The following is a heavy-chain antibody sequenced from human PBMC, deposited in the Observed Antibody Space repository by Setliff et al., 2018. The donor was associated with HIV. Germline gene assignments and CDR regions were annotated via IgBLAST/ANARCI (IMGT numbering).Heavy chain of an antibody. CDR2: IQQDGSEK. J-gene: IGHJ5*02. D-gene: IGHD3-10*01. CDR1: GFTFSRYW. CDR3: ARGVDYYGSGIGSP. Sequence: GGSLRLSCAASGFTFSRYWMTWVRQAPGKGRGWVANIQQDGSEKYYVDSVKGRSTISRDNAKNSLSLQMNSLRVEDTAVYYCARGVDYYGSGIGSPWGQGTLVTVSS. V-gene: IGHV3-7*01.